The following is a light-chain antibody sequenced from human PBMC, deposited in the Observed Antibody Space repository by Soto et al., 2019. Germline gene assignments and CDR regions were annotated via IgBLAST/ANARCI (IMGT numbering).Light chain of an antibody. V-gene: IGLV2-14*01. CDR1: SSDVGGYNY. CDR2: DVS. J-gene: IGLJ1*01. CDR3: SSYTSSSRGV. Sequence: QSALTQPASVSGSPGQSITISCTGTSSDVGGYNYVSWYQQHPGKAPKLMIYDVSNRPSGVSNRFSGSKSGNTASLTISGLQGEDEADYYCSSYTSSSRGVFGTGTKLTVL.